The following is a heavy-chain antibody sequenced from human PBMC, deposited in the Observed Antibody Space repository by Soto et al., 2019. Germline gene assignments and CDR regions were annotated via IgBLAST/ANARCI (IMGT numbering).Heavy chain of an antibody. D-gene: IGHD2-15*01. V-gene: IGHV3-33*01. CDR1: GFTFSSYG. CDR3: ARDQYCSGGSCYANNWFDP. Sequence: GGSLRLSCAASGFTFSSYGMHWVRQAPGKGLEWVAVIWYDGSNKYYADSVKGRFTISRDNSKNKRYRQMNSLRAEDTAVYYCARDQYCSGGSCYANNWFDPWGQGTLVTVSS. CDR2: IWYDGSNK. J-gene: IGHJ5*02.